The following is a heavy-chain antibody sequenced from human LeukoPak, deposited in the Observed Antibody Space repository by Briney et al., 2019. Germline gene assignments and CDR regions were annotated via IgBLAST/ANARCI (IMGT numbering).Heavy chain of an antibody. CDR2: IYYSGST. V-gene: IGHV4-59*01. Sequence: SETLSLTCTVSGGSISSYYWSWIRQPPGKGLEWIGYIYYSGSTNYNPSLKSRVTISVDTSKNQFSLKLSSVTAADTAVYYCARVYSGYDYRNFDYWGQGTLVTVPS. D-gene: IGHD5-12*01. CDR3: ARVYSGYDYRNFDY. J-gene: IGHJ4*02. CDR1: GGSISSYY.